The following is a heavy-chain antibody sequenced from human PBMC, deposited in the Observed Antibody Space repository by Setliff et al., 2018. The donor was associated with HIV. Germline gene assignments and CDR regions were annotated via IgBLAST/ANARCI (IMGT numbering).Heavy chain of an antibody. V-gene: IGHV3-49*03. J-gene: IGHJ4*02. Sequence: GGSLRLSCTASGFTFGDYAMSWFRQAPGKGLEWVGFIRSKAYGGTTEYAASVKGRFTISRDNSKSTVYLQMGSLRAEDMAVYYCARVRVAAVAPYFDFWGQGALVTVSS. CDR2: IRSKAYGGTT. CDR1: GFTFGDYA. CDR3: ARVRVAAVAPYFDF. D-gene: IGHD6-13*01.